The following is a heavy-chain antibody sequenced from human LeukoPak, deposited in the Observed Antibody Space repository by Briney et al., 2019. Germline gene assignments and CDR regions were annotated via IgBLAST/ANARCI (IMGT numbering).Heavy chain of an antibody. J-gene: IGHJ5*02. Sequence: GGSLRLSCAASGFTFNNYAMSWVRQAPGKGLEGVSVISGGGGTTFYADSVKGRFTISRDNPKNTVYLQVTSLRAEDTAVYYCVKGSDIAASYNWFDPWGQGILVTVSS. CDR3: VKGSDIAASYNWFDP. CDR1: GFTFNNYA. V-gene: IGHV3-23*01. D-gene: IGHD6-6*01. CDR2: ISGGGGTT.